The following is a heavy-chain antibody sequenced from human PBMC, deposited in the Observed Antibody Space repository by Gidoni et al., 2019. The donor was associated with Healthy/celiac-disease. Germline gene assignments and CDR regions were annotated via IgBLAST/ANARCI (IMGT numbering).Heavy chain of an antibody. V-gene: IGHV3-23*01. J-gene: IGHJ5*02. CDR2: ISGSGGST. Sequence: EVQLLESGGGLVQPGGSLRLSCAASGFPFSSYAMSWVRQAPGKGLEWVSAISGSGGSTYYADSVKGRFTISRDNSKNTLYLQMNSLRAEDTAVYYCAKGRYFDWLSRYNWFDPWGQGTLVTVSS. CDR3: AKGRYFDWLSRYNWFDP. D-gene: IGHD3-9*01. CDR1: GFPFSSYA.